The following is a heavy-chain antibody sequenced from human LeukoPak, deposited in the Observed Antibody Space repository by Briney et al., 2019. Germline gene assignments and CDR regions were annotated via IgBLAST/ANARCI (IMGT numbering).Heavy chain of an antibody. CDR2: IRSKAYGGTT. D-gene: IGHD3-9*01. CDR1: GFTFGDYA. CDR3: TRDQYDILTGYLTAFDI. Sequence: PGRSLRLSCTASGFTFGDYAMSWFRQAPGKGLEWVGFIRSKAYGGTTEYAASVKGRFTISRDDSKSIAYLQMNSLKTEDTAVYYCTRDQYDILTGYLTAFDIWGQGTMVTVSS. J-gene: IGHJ3*02. V-gene: IGHV3-49*03.